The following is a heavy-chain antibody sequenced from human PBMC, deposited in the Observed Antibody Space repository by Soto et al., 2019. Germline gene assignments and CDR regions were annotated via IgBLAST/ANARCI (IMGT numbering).Heavy chain of an antibody. V-gene: IGHV4-34*01. Sequence: SETLSLTCAVYGGSFSGYYWSWIRQPPGKGLEWIGEINHSGSTNYNPSLKSRVTISVDTSKNQFSLKLSSVTAADTAVYYCAREGQWELLRKAYFDYWGQGTLVTVSS. J-gene: IGHJ4*02. CDR1: GGSFSGYY. CDR2: INHSGST. CDR3: AREGQWELLRKAYFDY. D-gene: IGHD1-26*01.